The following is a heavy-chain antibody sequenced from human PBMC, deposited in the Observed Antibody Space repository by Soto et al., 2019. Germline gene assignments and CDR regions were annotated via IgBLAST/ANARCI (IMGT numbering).Heavy chain of an antibody. J-gene: IGHJ4*02. CDR3: AKGDYDFWSGYYLFDY. D-gene: IGHD3-3*01. Sequence: GGSLRLSCAASGFTFDDYAMHWVRQAPGKGLEWVSGISWNSGSIGYADSVKGRFTISRDNAKNSLYLQMNSLRAEDTALYYCAKGDYDFWSGYYLFDYWGQGTLVTVSS. CDR1: GFTFDDYA. CDR2: ISWNSGSI. V-gene: IGHV3-9*01.